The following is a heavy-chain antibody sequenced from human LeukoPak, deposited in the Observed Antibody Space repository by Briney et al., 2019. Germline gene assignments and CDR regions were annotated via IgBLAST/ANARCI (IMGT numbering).Heavy chain of an antibody. J-gene: IGHJ4*02. D-gene: IGHD6-6*01. CDR3: ARRSSSYPPYYFDY. CDR2: IYPGDSDT. CDR1: GYSFTTYW. Sequence: GESLKISCKGSGYSFTTYWIAWVREMPGKGLEWMGIIYPGDSDTRYSPSFQGQVTISADKSISTAYLQWSSLEASDTAMYYCARRSSSYPPYYFDYWGQGTLVTVSS. V-gene: IGHV5-51*01.